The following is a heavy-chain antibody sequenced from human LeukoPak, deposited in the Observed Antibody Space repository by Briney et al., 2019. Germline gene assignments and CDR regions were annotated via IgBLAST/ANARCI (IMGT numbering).Heavy chain of an antibody. J-gene: IGHJ3*02. CDR1: GFTVSSNY. CDR2: IYSGGST. D-gene: IGHD2-15*01. V-gene: IGHV3-53*01. Sequence: GGSLRLSCAVSGFTVSSNYMSWVRQAPGKGLEWVSVIYSGGSTYYADSVKGRLTISRDNSKNTLYLQMNSLRAEDTAVYYCASDQRGCSCGSCYSRAFDIWGQGTMVTVSS. CDR3: ASDQRGCSCGSCYSRAFDI.